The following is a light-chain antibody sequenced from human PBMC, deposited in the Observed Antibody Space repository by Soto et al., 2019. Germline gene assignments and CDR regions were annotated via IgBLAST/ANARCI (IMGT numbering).Light chain of an antibody. CDR2: EVS. CDR3: CSYAGSSTLYV. J-gene: IGLJ1*01. CDR1: SGDVGTYNL. V-gene: IGLV2-23*02. Sequence: QSALTQPASVSGSPGQSITISCTGTSGDVGTYNLVSWYQQHPGKAPKPMIYEVSERPSGVSNRFSGSKSGNTASLTISGLQAEDEADYYCCSYAGSSTLYVFXTGTKLTVL.